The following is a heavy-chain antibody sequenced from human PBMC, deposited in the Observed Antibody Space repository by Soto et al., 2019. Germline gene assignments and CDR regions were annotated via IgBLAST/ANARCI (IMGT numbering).Heavy chain of an antibody. V-gene: IGHV1-3*01. CDR3: ARSIVVVTAADE. CDR2: INAGNGNT. D-gene: IGHD2-21*02. CDR1: GYTFTSYA. Sequence: ASVKVSCKASGYTFTSYAMHWVRQAPGQRLEWMGWINAGNGNTKYSQKFQGRVTITRDTSASTAYMELSSLRSEDTAVYYCARSIVVVTAADEWGQGTLVTVSS. J-gene: IGHJ4*02.